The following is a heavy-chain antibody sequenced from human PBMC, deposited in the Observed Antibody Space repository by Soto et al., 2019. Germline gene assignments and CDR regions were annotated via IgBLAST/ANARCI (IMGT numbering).Heavy chain of an antibody. Sequence: PGGSLRLSCATSGFTFSSYEMNWVRQAPGKGLEWVSYISSSGSTIYYADSVKGRFTISRDNAKNSLYLQMDSLRAEDTAVYYCARDQEAGSFLPYYYGMDVWGQGTTVTVSS. V-gene: IGHV3-48*03. J-gene: IGHJ6*02. CDR3: ARDQEAGSFLPYYYGMDV. CDR1: GFTFSSYE. CDR2: ISSSGSTI. D-gene: IGHD6-13*01.